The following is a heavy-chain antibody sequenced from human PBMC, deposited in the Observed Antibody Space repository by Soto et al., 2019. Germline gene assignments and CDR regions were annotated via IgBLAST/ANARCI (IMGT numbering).Heavy chain of an antibody. CDR2: INHSGST. V-gene: IGHV4-34*01. CDR3: ARGGGKTGWGIAAAGRKQWLVLAY. J-gene: IGHJ4*02. Sequence: QVQLQQWGAGLLKPSETLSLTCAVYGGSFSGYYWSWIRQPPGKGLEWIGEINHSGSTNYNPSLKSRVTISVDTSKNQFSLKLSSVTAADTAVYYCARGGGKTGWGIAAAGRKQWLVLAYWGQGTLVTVSS. CDR1: GGSFSGYY. D-gene: IGHD6-13*01.